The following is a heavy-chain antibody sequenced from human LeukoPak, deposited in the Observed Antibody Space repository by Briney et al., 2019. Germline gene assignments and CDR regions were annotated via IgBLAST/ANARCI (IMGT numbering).Heavy chain of an antibody. V-gene: IGHV5-51*01. D-gene: IGHD2-15*01. CDR1: GYSFTSYW. CDR3: ARSLFDIVVVVAVEHDAFDI. Sequence: GESLKISCKGSGYSFTSYWIGWVRQMPGKGLEWMGIIYPGDSDTRYSPSFQGQVTISADKSISTAYLQWSSLKASDTAMYYCARSLFDIVVVVAVEHDAFDIWGQGTMVTASS. CDR2: IYPGDSDT. J-gene: IGHJ3*02.